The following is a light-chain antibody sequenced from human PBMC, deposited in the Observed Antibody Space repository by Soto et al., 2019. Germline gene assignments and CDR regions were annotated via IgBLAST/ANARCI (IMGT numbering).Light chain of an antibody. V-gene: IGKV3D-15*01. CDR1: QGVGSH. Sequence: EIVMTQSPATLSVSPGEIATLSSRAIQGVGSHVAWYQQEPCQPPRLVIYDIFTMTTGVPTRIRGMWSGTELTLTISSLQCEEFAVYYCQQYNSWPLTFGVGTNVDIK. CDR2: DIF. J-gene: IGKJ4*01. CDR3: QQYNSWPLT.